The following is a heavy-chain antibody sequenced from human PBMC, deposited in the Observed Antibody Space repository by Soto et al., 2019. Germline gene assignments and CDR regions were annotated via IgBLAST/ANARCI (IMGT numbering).Heavy chain of an antibody. CDR3: AREDISVVVPASRAFCFDP. Sequence: ASVKVSCKASGYTFTGYYIHWVRQAPGQGLEWMGRINPNSGGTNYGQRFQGRVTMTRDTSINTAYMELSNLRSDDTAVYYCAREDISVVVPASRAFCFDPWGPGTLVTVSS. J-gene: IGHJ5*02. CDR1: GYTFTGYY. V-gene: IGHV1-2*02. D-gene: IGHD2-15*01. CDR2: INPNSGGT.